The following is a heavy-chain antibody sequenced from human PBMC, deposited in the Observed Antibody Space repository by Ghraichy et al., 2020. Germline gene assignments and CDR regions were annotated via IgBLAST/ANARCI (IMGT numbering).Heavy chain of an antibody. D-gene: IGHD6-6*01. CDR2: INHSGST. CDR3: ARARIAARRKAYYYYYMDV. J-gene: IGHJ6*03. Sequence: SETLSLTCAVYGGSFSGYYWSWIRQPPGKGLEWIGEINHSGSTNYNPSLKSRVTISVDTSKNQFSLKLSSVTAADTAVYYCARARIAARRKAYYYYYMDVWGNGTTVTVSS. V-gene: IGHV4-34*01. CDR1: GGSFSGYY.